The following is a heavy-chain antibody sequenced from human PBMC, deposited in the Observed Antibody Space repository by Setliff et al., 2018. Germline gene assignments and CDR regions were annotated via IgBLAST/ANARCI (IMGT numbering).Heavy chain of an antibody. CDR2: INPDSGAT. CDR1: GGTFTAYY. CDR3: ARDRDVSTIFGVVIPAASGLGY. Sequence: ASVKVSCKASGGTFTAYYMHWVRQAPGQGPEWMGWINPDSGATNFAQKFQGRVTMTRDTSTTTAYMDLNSLRSDDTATYFCARDRDVSTIFGVVIPAASGLGYWGQGTLVTVSS. J-gene: IGHJ4*02. V-gene: IGHV1-2*02. D-gene: IGHD3-3*01.